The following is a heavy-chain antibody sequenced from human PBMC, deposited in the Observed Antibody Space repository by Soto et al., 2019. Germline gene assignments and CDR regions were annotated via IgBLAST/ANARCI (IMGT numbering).Heavy chain of an antibody. D-gene: IGHD4-4*01. CDR3: ARSHDYMNYYYYYGMDV. V-gene: IGHV3-23*01. CDR1: GFTFSAYA. CDR2: ISRSGGST. Sequence: EVQLLQSGGGLVQPGGSLRLSCAASGFTFSAYAMNWVRQAPGKGLEWVSVISRSGGSTDYADPVKGRFTVSRDNSKNTLYLQMDSLRAEDTAVYFCARSHDYMNYYYYYGMDVWGQGTTVTVSS. J-gene: IGHJ6*02.